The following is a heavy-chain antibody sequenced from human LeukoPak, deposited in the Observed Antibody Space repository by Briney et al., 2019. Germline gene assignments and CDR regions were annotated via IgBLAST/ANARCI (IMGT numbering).Heavy chain of an antibody. CDR3: TTASPIAAADL. V-gene: IGHV3-15*01. D-gene: IGHD6-13*01. CDR2: IKSKTDGGTT. Sequence: GGSLRLSCAASGFTFSNAWMSWVRQAPGKGLEWVGRIKSKTDGGTTDYAAPVKGRFTIPRDDSKNTLYLQMNSLKTEDTAVYYCTTASPIAAADLWGQGTLVTVSS. CDR1: GFTFSNAW. J-gene: IGHJ5*02.